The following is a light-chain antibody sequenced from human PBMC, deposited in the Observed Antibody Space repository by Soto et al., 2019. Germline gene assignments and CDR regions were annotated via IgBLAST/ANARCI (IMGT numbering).Light chain of an antibody. CDR3: QQYGSSGT. J-gene: IGKJ1*01. Sequence: PGDRVTLSCRASQYINTRLAWYQHRPGKAPRLLIYQTSIRAAGIPARLSVSGSGTDFTLPIRRLEPEDFAVYYCQQYGSSGTFGQGTKVDIK. CDR1: QYINTR. CDR2: QTS. V-gene: IGKV3-20*01.